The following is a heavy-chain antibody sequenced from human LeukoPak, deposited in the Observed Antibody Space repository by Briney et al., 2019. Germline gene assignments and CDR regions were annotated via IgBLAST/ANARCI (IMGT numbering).Heavy chain of an antibody. D-gene: IGHD6-13*01. CDR2: IYYSGNT. J-gene: IGHJ4*02. Sequence: SETLSLTCTVSGGSISSDYWSWIRQPPGKGLEWIGYIYYSGNTNYNPYLKSRVTISADTSKNQFSLKLSSVTAADTAVYYCARDPLYSSSLSVAFYWGQGTLVTVSS. V-gene: IGHV4-59*12. CDR3: ARDPLYSSSLSVAFY. CDR1: GGSISSDY.